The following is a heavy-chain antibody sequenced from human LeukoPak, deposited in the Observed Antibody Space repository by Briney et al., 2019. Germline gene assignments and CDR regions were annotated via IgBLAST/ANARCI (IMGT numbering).Heavy chain of an antibody. J-gene: IGHJ4*02. D-gene: IGHD3-16*01. CDR3: VRGLITFKRQRYFDY. Sequence: GGSLRLSCAASGFTFNTYDMHWVRQITGKGLEWVSGIGTAGDTYYLVSVTVRFTISRENAKNSLYLQMESLRAGDTAIYYCVRGLITFKRQRYFDYWGQGILVTVSS. CDR2: IGTAGDT. V-gene: IGHV3-13*01. CDR1: GFTFNTYD.